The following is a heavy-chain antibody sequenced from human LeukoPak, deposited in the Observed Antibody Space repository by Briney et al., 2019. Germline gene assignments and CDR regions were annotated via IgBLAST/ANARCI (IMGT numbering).Heavy chain of an antibody. J-gene: IGHJ4*02. V-gene: IGHV3-9*01. CDR2: INCNSNSI. CDR3: ARDRASGLRLFDY. D-gene: IGHD4-17*01. Sequence: GGSLRLSCAASGFTFGDYAMHWVRQAPGKGLEWVSGINCNSNSIGYADSVKGRFTISRDHAKNSLYLQMDSLRAEDTAVYYCARDRASGLRLFDYWGQGTLVTVSS. CDR1: GFTFGDYA.